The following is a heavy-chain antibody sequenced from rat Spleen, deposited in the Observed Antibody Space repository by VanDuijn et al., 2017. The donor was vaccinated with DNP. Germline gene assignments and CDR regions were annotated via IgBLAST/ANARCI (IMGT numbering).Heavy chain of an antibody. D-gene: IGHD1-6*01. CDR2: IGSPAYAP. V-gene: IGHV5-25*01. CDR3: ARRTYATDSGYFDY. CDR1: GFTFSAYY. J-gene: IGHJ2*01. Sequence: EVQLVESGGGLVQPGRSLKLSCAASGFTFSAYYMAWVRQAPAKGLEWVAYIGSPAYAPYYADSVKGRFTISRDNAKSTLYLQMDSLRSEDTATYYCARRTYATDSGYFDYWGQGVMVTVSS.